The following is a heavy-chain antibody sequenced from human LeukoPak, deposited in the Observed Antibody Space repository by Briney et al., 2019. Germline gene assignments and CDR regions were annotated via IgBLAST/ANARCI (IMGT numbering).Heavy chain of an antibody. CDR2: ISSSSSYI. Sequence: GGSLRLSCAASGFTFSTYWMHWVRQAPGKGLEWVSSISSSSSYIYYADSVKGRFTISRDNAKNSLYLQMNSLRAEDTAVYYCARDPDLIYRSGRPKRWFDPWGQGTLVTVSS. V-gene: IGHV3-21*01. CDR1: GFTFSTYW. D-gene: IGHD3-10*01. CDR3: ARDPDLIYRSGRPKRWFDP. J-gene: IGHJ5*02.